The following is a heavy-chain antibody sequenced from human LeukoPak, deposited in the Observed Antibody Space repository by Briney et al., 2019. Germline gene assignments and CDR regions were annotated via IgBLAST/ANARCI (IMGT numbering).Heavy chain of an antibody. V-gene: IGHV1-18*01. D-gene: IGHD3-3*01. CDR3: ARPTLYYDFWSGYYKGYYFDY. CDR2: ISAYNGNT. Sequence: ASVKVSCKASGYTFTSYGISWVRQAPGQGLEWMGWISAYNGNTNYAQKLQGRVTMTTDTSTSTAYMELRSLRSDDTAVYYCARPTLYYDFWSGYYKGYYFDYWGQGTLVTVSS. J-gene: IGHJ4*02. CDR1: GYTFTSYG.